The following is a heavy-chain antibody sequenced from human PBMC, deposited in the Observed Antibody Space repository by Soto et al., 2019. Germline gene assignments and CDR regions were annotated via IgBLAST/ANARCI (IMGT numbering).Heavy chain of an antibody. V-gene: IGHV1-8*01. CDR1: GYTFTSYD. J-gene: IGHJ4*02. Sequence: QVQLVQSGAEVKKPGASVKVSCKASGYTFTSYDINWVRQATGQGLESMGWMNPNSGNTGYAQKFQGGVTMTRNTSISTAYMELSSLRSEDTAVYYCARAYYDSSGYYFDYWGQGTLVTVSS. CDR2: MNPNSGNT. D-gene: IGHD3-22*01. CDR3: ARAYYDSSGYYFDY.